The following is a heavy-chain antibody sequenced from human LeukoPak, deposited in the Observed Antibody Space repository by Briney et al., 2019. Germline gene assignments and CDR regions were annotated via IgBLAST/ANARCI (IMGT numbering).Heavy chain of an antibody. D-gene: IGHD6-25*01. CDR3: ARAAIAAARIYYYMDV. V-gene: IGHV3-21*01. J-gene: IGHJ6*03. CDR1: GFTFDDYS. Sequence: GGSLRLSCAASGFTFDDYSMNWVRQAPGKGLEWVSFISTSSSYIHNADSVKGRFTISRDNAENSLYLQMNSLRAEDTAVYYCARAAIAAARIYYYMDVWGKGTTVTVSS. CDR2: ISTSSSYI.